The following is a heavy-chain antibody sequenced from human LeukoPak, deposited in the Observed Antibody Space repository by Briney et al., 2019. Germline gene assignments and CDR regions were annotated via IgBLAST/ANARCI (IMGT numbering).Heavy chain of an antibody. CDR2: ISAYNGNT. Sequence: AAVKVTCKASGYTFTSCGCSWVRQAPAQGLEGMGWISAYNGNTNYAQKLQGRVTITTATSTSTAYIELRSMRSDDTAVYYCARDHSSGWFVSGYNWFDPWGQGTLVTVSS. CDR1: GYTFTSCG. CDR3: ARDHSSGWFVSGYNWFDP. V-gene: IGHV1-18*01. D-gene: IGHD6-19*01. J-gene: IGHJ5*02.